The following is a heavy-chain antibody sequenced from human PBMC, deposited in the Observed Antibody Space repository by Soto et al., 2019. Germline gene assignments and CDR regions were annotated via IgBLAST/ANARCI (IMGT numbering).Heavy chain of an antibody. V-gene: IGHV3-74*03. D-gene: IGHD2-15*01. Sequence: EVQLVESGGGLVQPGGSLRLSCAASGFTFSMYWMHWVRQAPGKGLLWVSRIIGDVADTTYADSVKGRFTISRDNAKNTVYLQMNGLRAEDTAVYYCSREVGRGSGSYYLDYWGQETLVTVSS. J-gene: IGHJ4*02. CDR2: IIGDVADT. CDR3: SREVGRGSGSYYLDY. CDR1: GFTFSMYW.